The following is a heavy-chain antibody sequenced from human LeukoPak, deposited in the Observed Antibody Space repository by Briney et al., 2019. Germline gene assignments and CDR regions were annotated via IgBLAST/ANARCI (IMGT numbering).Heavy chain of an antibody. D-gene: IGHD4-23*01. J-gene: IGHJ4*02. CDR1: GFTFSTYW. CDR2: IKTDGSQT. V-gene: IGHV3-7*01. CDR3: ARASVGGRDYHLDS. Sequence: GGSLRLSCAASGFTFSTYWMTWVRQAPGKGLEWVANIKTDGSQTYYLDSVKGRFTISRDNAKNFLSLQLGSLRADDTGVYYCARASVGGRDYHLDSWGQGTLVTVSS.